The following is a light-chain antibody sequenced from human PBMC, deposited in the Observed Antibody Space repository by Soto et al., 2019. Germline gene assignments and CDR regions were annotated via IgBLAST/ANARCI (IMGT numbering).Light chain of an antibody. CDR1: QSVSSSY. V-gene: IGKV3-20*01. CDR3: QHYGSSQYT. J-gene: IGKJ2*01. Sequence: EIVLTQSPGTLSLSPGERATLSCRASQSVSSSYLAWYQQKPGQAPRLLIYDASSRATGIPDRFSGSRSGTDLTLTISRLEPEDFAVYYCQHYGSSQYTFGQGTKLEIK. CDR2: DAS.